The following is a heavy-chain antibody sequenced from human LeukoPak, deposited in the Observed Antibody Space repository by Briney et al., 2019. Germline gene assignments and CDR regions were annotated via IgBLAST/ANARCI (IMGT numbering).Heavy chain of an antibody. D-gene: IGHD6-19*01. CDR1: GFTFSSYA. V-gene: IGHV3-23*01. J-gene: IGHJ4*02. CDR2: ISGSGGST. CDR3: AKDLFGGIAVAGTFDY. Sequence: PGGSLRLSCAASGFTFSSYAMSWVRQAPGKGLEWVSAISGSGGSTYYADSVKGRFTISRDNPKNTLYLQMNSLRAEDTAVYYCAKDLFGGIAVAGTFDYWGQGTLVTVSS.